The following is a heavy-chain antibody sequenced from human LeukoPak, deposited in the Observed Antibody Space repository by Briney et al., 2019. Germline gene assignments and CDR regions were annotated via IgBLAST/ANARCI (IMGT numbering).Heavy chain of an antibody. V-gene: IGHV1-2*02. J-gene: IGHJ4*02. D-gene: IGHD3-16*02. Sequence: KVSXKAXGXTFTGYYMHWVRQAPGQGLEWMGWINPNSGGTNYAQKFQGRVTMTRDTSISTAYMELSRLRSDDTAVYYCARVKKSIDFDYWGQGTLVTVSS. CDR1: GXTFTGYY. CDR3: ARVKKSIDFDY. CDR2: INPNSGGT.